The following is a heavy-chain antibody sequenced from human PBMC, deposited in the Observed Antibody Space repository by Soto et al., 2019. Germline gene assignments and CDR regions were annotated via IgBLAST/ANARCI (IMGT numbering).Heavy chain of an antibody. Sequence: QLQLQESGPGLVKPSETLSLTCTVSGGSISSSSYYWGWIRQPPGKGLEWIGSIYYSGSTYYNPSLKSRVTISVDTSKNQFSLKLSSVTAADTAVYYCARQRFYYRILISFDPWGQGTLVTVSS. V-gene: IGHV4-39*01. D-gene: IGHD2-8*01. J-gene: IGHJ5*02. CDR3: ARQRFYYRILISFDP. CDR1: GGSISSSSYY. CDR2: IYYSGST.